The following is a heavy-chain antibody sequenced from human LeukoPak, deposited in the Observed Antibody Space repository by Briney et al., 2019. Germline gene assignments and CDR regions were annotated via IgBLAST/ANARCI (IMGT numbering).Heavy chain of an antibody. V-gene: IGHV4-59*01. D-gene: IGHD1-26*01. CDR1: GGSISSYY. Sequence: SETLSLTCTVSGGSISSYYWSWIRQPPGKGLEWIGYIYYSGSTNYNPSLKSRVTISVDTSKNQFSLRLTSVTAADTAVYYCARIQGGTRVSDFWGQGTLVTVS. CDR3: ARIQGGTRVSDF. CDR2: IYYSGST. J-gene: IGHJ4*02.